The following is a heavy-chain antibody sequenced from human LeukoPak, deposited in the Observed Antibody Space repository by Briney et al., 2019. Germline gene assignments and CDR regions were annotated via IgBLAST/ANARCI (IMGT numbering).Heavy chain of an antibody. V-gene: IGHV4-59*01. Sequence: SETLSLTCTVSGDSISNYYWSWIRQPPGKGLEWIGYIYYGGSTNYNPSLKRRATISLDTSKNQFSLRLSSVTAADTAVYYCTRDSTSYYYDNWGQGTLVTVSS. CDR2: IYYGGST. D-gene: IGHD3-22*01. J-gene: IGHJ4*02. CDR3: TRDSTSYYYDN. CDR1: GDSISNYY.